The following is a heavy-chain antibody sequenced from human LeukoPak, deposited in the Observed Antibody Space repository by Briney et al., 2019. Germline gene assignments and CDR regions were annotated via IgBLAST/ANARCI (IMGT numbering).Heavy chain of an antibody. J-gene: IGHJ5*02. CDR3: ARDFRAAMVSDWFDP. V-gene: IGHV1-2*02. D-gene: IGHD5-18*01. CDR1: GYISTGYY. CDR2: INPHSGGT. Sequence: PRASVKVSCKASGYISTGYYIHWVRQAPGQGLEWMGWINPHSGGTNYAQKFQGRVTMTRDTSISTAYMELSRLRSDDTAVYYCARDFRAAMVSDWFDPWGQGTLVTVSS.